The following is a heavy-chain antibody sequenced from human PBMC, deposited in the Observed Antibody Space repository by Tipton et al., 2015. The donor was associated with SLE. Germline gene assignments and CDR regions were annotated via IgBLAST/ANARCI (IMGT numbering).Heavy chain of an antibody. CDR2: IYYSGST. Sequence: LRLSCAVYGGSFSGYYWGWIRQPPGKGLEWIGSIYYSGSTYYNPSLKSRVTISVDTSKNQFSLKLSSVTAADTAVYYCARARGLYSSSSYGDYWGQGTLVTVSS. CDR3: ARARGLYSSSSYGDY. V-gene: IGHV4-34*01. J-gene: IGHJ4*02. D-gene: IGHD6-6*01. CDR1: GGSFSGYY.